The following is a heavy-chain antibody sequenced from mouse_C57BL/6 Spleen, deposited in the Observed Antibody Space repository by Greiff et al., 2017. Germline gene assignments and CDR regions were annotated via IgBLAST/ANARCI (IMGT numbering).Heavy chain of an antibody. J-gene: IGHJ4*01. D-gene: IGHD2-4*01. CDR3: EAPYYDYDGAMDY. CDR1: GYTFTDHT. V-gene: IGHV1-78*01. Sequence: VQLQQSDAELVKPGASVKISCKVSGYTFTDHTIHWMKQRPEQGLEWIGYIYPRDGSTKYNEKFKGKATLTADKSSSTAYMQLNSLTSEDSAVDFCEAPYYDYDGAMDYWGQGTSVTVSS. CDR2: IYPRDGST.